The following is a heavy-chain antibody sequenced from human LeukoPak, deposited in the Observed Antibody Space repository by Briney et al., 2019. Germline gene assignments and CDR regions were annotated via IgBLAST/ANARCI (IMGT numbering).Heavy chain of an antibody. D-gene: IGHD2-2*01. J-gene: IGHJ4*02. CDR3: ANLQSGEYQLLFDY. CDR2: IYYSGST. V-gene: IGHV4-31*03. Sequence: SETLSLTCTVSGGSISSGVYYWSWIRQHPGKGLEWIGYIYYSGSTYYNPSLKSRVTISVDTSKNQFSLKLSSVTAADTAVYYCANLQSGEYQLLFDYWGQGTLATVSS. CDR1: GGSISSGVYY.